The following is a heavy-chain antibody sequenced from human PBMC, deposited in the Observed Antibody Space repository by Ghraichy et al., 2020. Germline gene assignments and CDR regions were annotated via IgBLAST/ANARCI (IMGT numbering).Heavy chain of an antibody. D-gene: IGHD3-10*01. CDR2: ISSSSNYI. J-gene: IGHJ6*02. CDR1: GFTFSSYS. V-gene: IGHV3-21*01. CDR3: ARDMMRFGDLFFAGFSYKMDV. Sequence: GSLRLSCAASGFTFSSYSMNWVRQAPGKGLEWVSSISSSSNYIYYADSVKGRFTISRDNAKNSLYLQMNSLRAEDTAVFYFARDMMRFGDLFFAGFSYKMDVWGQGTTVTVSS.